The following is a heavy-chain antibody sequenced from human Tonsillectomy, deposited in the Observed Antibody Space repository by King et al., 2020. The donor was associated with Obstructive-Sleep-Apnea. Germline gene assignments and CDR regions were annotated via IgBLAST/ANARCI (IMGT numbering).Heavy chain of an antibody. Sequence: VQLVESGGGLVKPGGSLRLSCAASGFTFSSYSMHGVRQAPGKGLECGPSIRSRSIYIYYADSVKGRFTISRDNAKNSLYLQMNSLRAEDTAVYYCAREVVGYFDLWGRGTLVTVSS. CDR2: IRSRSIYI. D-gene: IGHD2-2*01. J-gene: IGHJ2*01. CDR1: GFTFSSYS. CDR3: AREVVGYFDL. V-gene: IGHV3-21*01.